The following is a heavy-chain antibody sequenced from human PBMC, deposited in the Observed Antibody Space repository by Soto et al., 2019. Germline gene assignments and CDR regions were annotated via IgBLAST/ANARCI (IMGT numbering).Heavy chain of an antibody. Sequence: ASVKVSCKASGGTFSSYAISWVRQAPGQGLEWMGGIIPIFGTANYAQKFQGRVTITADESTSTAYMELSSLRSEDTAVYYCARAGGYYYDTTSKRTDDAFDIWGQGTMVTVSS. J-gene: IGHJ3*02. CDR2: IIPIFGTA. CDR3: ARAGGYYYDTTSKRTDDAFDI. V-gene: IGHV1-69*13. CDR1: GGTFSSYA. D-gene: IGHD3-22*01.